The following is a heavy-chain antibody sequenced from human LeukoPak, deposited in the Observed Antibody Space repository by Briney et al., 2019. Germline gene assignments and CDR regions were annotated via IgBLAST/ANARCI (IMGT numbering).Heavy chain of an antibody. V-gene: IGHV3-30*02. CDR3: AKSLYSSSTYFDY. CDR2: IRYDGSNK. D-gene: IGHD6-6*01. J-gene: IGHJ4*02. Sequence: PGGSLRLSCAASGFTFSSYGIHWVRQAPGKGLEWVAVIRYDGSNKYYADSVKGRFTISRDNSKNTLYLQMNSLRAEDTAVYYCAKSLYSSSTYFDYWGQGTLVTVSS. CDR1: GFTFSSYG.